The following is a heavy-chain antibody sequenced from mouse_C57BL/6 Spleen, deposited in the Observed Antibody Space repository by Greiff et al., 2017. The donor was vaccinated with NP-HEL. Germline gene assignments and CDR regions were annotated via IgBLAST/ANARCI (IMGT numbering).Heavy chain of an antibody. Sequence: VQLQQSGAELVKPGASVKLSCTASGFNIKDYYMHWVKQRTEQGLEWIGRIDPEDGETKYATTFQGKATITADTSSNTAYLQRSSLTSEDTAVYYCANYGSGGAYWGQGTLVTVSA. CDR2: IDPEDGET. V-gene: IGHV14-2*01. J-gene: IGHJ3*01. D-gene: IGHD1-1*01. CDR1: GFNIKDYY. CDR3: ANYGSGGAY.